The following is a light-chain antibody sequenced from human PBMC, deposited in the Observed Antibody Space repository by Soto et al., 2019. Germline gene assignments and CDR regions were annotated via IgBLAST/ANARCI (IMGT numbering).Light chain of an antibody. CDR1: QSVSTY. V-gene: IGKV3-11*01. J-gene: IGKJ4*01. Sequence: EIVLTQSPATLSLSPGERATLSCRASQSVSTYLAWYQQKPGQAPRLLIYDSSNRATGIAGRFSGSGSGTDFTLTISSLEPEDFAVYYCQQRSSGVTFGGGTKVEI. CDR2: DSS. CDR3: QQRSSGVT.